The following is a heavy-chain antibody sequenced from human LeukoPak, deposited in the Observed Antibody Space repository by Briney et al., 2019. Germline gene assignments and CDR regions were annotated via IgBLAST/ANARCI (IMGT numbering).Heavy chain of an antibody. J-gene: IGHJ4*02. CDR3: AKAIARGADY. CDR2: IRYDGSTN. D-gene: IGHD3-10*01. V-gene: IGHV3-30*02. CDR1: GFTFRNYD. Sequence: GGFLRLSCAASGFTFRNYDMHWDRQPPGKGLEWVAFIRYDGSTNYYAESVKGRFTISRDNSKNTMYLQIDSLRVEDTAVYYCAKAIARGADYWGQGTLVTVSS.